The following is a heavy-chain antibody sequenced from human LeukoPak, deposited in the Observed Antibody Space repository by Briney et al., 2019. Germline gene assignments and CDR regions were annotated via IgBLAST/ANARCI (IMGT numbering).Heavy chain of an antibody. CDR3: AREGGYGPRGWFDP. Sequence: PGGSLRLSCAASGFSFSNFAMHWVRQAPGKGLEWVATMSYDEKKYHADSVKGRFTISRDNSKSTLYLQMNGLRDEDTAVYYCAREGGYGPRGWFDPWGQGTLVTVSS. D-gene: IGHD5-12*01. J-gene: IGHJ5*02. V-gene: IGHV3-30*04. CDR1: GFSFSNFA. CDR2: MSYDEKK.